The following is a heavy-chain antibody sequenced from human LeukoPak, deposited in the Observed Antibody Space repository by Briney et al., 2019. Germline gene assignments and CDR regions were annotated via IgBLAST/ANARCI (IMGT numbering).Heavy chain of an antibody. Sequence: SVNVSCKASGGTFSIYAISWVRQAPGQGLEWMGGIIPIFGTANYAQKFQGRVTITADESTSTAYMELSSLRSEDTAVYYCARGLYRVGLQVLRSWGQGTLVTVSS. V-gene: IGHV1-69*01. J-gene: IGHJ4*02. CDR3: ARGLYRVGLQVLRS. CDR1: GGTFSIYA. CDR2: IIPIFGTA. D-gene: IGHD4-11*01.